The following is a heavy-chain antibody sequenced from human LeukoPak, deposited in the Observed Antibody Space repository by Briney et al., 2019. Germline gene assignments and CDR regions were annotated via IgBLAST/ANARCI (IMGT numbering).Heavy chain of an antibody. CDR2: IKSKTNGGTT. D-gene: IGHD3-10*01. J-gene: IGHJ4*02. V-gene: IGHV3-15*01. CDR3: TGFAETQRWNDY. Sequence: GGSLRLSCAASGFTFSNAWMSWVRQTPGKGLEWVGRIKSKTNGGTTDYAAAVKGRFTISRDDSKNTLYLQMNSLKTEDTAVYYCTGFAETQRWNDYWGQGTLVTVSS. CDR1: GFTFSNAW.